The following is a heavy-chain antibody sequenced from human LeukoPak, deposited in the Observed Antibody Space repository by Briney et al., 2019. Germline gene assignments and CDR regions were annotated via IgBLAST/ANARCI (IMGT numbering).Heavy chain of an antibody. V-gene: IGHV3-33*01. D-gene: IGHD3-9*01. CDR3: ARDGNSFTIFENLDAFDI. CDR1: GFTFSSYG. Sequence: GGSLRLSCAASGFTFSSYGMHWVRQAPGKGLEWVAVIWYDGSNKYYADYVKGRFTISRDNSKNTLYLQMNSLRAEDTAVYYCARDGNSFTIFENLDAFDIWGQGTMVTVSS. J-gene: IGHJ3*02. CDR2: IWYDGSNK.